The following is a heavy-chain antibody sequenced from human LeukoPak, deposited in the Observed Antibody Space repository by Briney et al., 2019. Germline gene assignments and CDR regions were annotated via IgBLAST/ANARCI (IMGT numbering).Heavy chain of an antibody. Sequence: GGLRLSCAASGFTVSSNYMSWVRQAPGKGLEWVSVIYSGGSTYYADSVKGRFTISRDNAKNSLYLQMNSLRAEDTAVYYCARAPRARGVTKFDYWGQGTLVTVSS. D-gene: IGHD2-21*02. CDR3: ARAPRARGVTKFDY. J-gene: IGHJ4*02. CDR2: IYSGGST. V-gene: IGHV3-66*01. CDR1: GFTVSSNY.